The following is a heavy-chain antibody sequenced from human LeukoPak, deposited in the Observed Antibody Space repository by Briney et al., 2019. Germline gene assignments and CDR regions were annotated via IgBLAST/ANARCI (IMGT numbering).Heavy chain of an antibody. CDR3: ARDLVSEGDSEFDF. V-gene: IGHV6-1*01. CDR1: GDSVSSNSAA. J-gene: IGHJ4*02. D-gene: IGHD2-21*02. CDR2: TYHRSKWYN. Sequence: SQTLSLTCDISGDSVSSNSAAWNWIRQSPSRGLEWLGRTYHRSKWYNDYAISVKSRITITPDTSKNQFSLQLNVVTAEDAAVYYCARDLVSEGDSEFDFWGQGTLVTVSS.